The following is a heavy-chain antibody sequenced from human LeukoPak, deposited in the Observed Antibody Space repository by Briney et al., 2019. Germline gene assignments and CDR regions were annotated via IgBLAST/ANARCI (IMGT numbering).Heavy chain of an antibody. CDR3: ARDKTYGSGGFDY. D-gene: IGHD3-10*01. V-gene: IGHV4-4*02. CDR2: IYHSGST. J-gene: IGHJ4*02. CDR1: GGSISSSNW. Sequence: SETLSLNCAVSGGSISSSNWWSWVRQPPGKGLEWIGEIYHSGSTNYNPSLKSRVTISVDKSKNQFSLKLSSVTAADTAVYYCARDKTYGSGGFDYWGQGTLVTVSS.